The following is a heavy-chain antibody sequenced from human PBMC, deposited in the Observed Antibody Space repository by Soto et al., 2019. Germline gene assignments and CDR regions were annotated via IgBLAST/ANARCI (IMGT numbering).Heavy chain of an antibody. CDR2: IIPIFGTA. Sequence: SVKVSCKASGGTFSSYAISWVRQAPGQGLEWMGGIIPIFGTANYAQKFQGRVTITADESTSTAYMELSSLRSEDTAVYYCATRSPTTVVTPDAFDIWGQGTMVTVSS. CDR1: GGTFSSYA. J-gene: IGHJ3*02. CDR3: ATRSPTTVVTPDAFDI. V-gene: IGHV1-69*13. D-gene: IGHD4-17*01.